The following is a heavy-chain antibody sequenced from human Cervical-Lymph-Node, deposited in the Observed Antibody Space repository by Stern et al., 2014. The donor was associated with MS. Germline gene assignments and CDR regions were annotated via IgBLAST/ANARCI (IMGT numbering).Heavy chain of an antibody. J-gene: IGHJ6*02. CDR1: GYTFIAYY. CDR2: IKPNRGGT. D-gene: IGHD3-22*01. V-gene: IGHV1-2*02. CDR3: AKDNKSKGAIGRSPRGYFDGMDV. Sequence: QMQLVQSGAEVKKPGASVKVSCKTSGYTFIAYYLHWVRQAPGQGLEWMGLIKPNRGGTMFAQKFRGRVTMTRDTSSNTAYMELSNLGSDDTAIYYCAKDNKSKGAIGRSPRGYFDGMDVWGHGTTVTVSS.